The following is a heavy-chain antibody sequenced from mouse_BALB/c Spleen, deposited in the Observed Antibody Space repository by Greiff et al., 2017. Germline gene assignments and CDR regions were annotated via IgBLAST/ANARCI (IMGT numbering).Heavy chain of an antibody. CDR3: ARYLGYGSSYWYFDV. D-gene: IGHD1-1*01. CDR1: GFNIKDTY. V-gene: IGHV14-3*02. CDR2: IDPANGNT. Sequence: EVKVVESGAELVKPGASVKLSCTASGFNIKDTYMHWVKQRPEQGLEWIGRIDPANGNTKYDPKFQGKATITADTSSNTAYLQLSSLTSEDTAVYYCARYLGYGSSYWYFDVWGAGTTVTVSS. J-gene: IGHJ1*01.